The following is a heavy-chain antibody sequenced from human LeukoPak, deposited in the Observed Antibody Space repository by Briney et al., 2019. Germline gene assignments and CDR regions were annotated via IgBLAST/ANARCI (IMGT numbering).Heavy chain of an antibody. D-gene: IGHD5-24*01. CDR1: GGSFSGYY. CDR3: ARAGSRDGYNPNDY. CDR2: INHSGST. V-gene: IGHV4-34*01. J-gene: IGHJ4*02. Sequence: SETLSLTCAVYGGSFSGYYWSWIRQPPGKGLEWIGEINHSGSTNYNPFLKSRVTISVDTSKNQFSLKLSSVTAADTAVYYCARAGSRDGYNPNDYWGQGTLVTVSS.